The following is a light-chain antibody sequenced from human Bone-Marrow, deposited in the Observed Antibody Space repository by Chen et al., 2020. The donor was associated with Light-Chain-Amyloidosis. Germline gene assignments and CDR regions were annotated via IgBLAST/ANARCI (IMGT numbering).Light chain of an antibody. CDR1: NLGSTS. J-gene: IGLJ3*02. CDR3: QVWDRSSDRPV. CDR2: DDS. Sequence: SYVLTQPSSVSVAPGQTATIACGGNNLGSTSVHWYQQTPGQAPLLVVYDDSDRPSGIPERWSGANSGNTATRTSSWVEAGDGADYYCQVWDRSSDRPVFGGGSKLTVL. V-gene: IGLV3-21*02.